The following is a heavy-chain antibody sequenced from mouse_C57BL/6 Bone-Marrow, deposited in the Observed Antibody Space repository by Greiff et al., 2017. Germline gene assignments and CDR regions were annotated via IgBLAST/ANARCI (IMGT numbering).Heavy chain of an antibody. V-gene: IGHV1-82*01. CDR2: IYPGDGDT. D-gene: IGHD1-1*01. CDR1: GYAFSSSW. J-gene: IGHJ1*03. CDR3: ARRRITTVVPFDV. Sequence: VQLQQSGPELVKPGASVKISCKASGYAFSSSWMNWVKQRPGKGLEWIGRIYPGDGDTNYNGKFKGKATLTADKSSSTAYMQLSSLTSEDSAVYFCARRRITTVVPFDVWGTGTTVTVSS.